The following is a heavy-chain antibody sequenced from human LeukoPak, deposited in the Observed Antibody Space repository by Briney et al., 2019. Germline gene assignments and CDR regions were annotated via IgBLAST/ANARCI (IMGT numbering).Heavy chain of an antibody. D-gene: IGHD3-3*01. J-gene: IGHJ4*02. CDR2: ISAYNGNT. Sequence: GASVKVSCKASGYTFTSYGISWVRQAPGQGLEWMGWISAYNGNTNYAQKLQGRVTMTTDTSTSTAYMELRSLRSDDTAVYYCARDYDFWSGYYRAFDYWGQGTLVTVSS. CDR1: GYTFTSYG. CDR3: ARDYDFWSGYYRAFDY. V-gene: IGHV1-18*01.